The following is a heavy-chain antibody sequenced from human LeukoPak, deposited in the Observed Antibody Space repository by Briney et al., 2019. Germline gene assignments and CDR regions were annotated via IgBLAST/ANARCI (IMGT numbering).Heavy chain of an antibody. CDR3: AKDRALYGDYGYYFDF. CDR1: GFTFSSYT. V-gene: IGHV3-23*01. J-gene: IGHJ4*02. Sequence: GGSLRLSCAASGFTFSSYTMNWVRQAPGKGLEWVSAFSGSAGSTHYADSVKGRLTISRDNSKNTLYLQMNSLRAEDTAVYYCAKDRALYGDYGYYFDFWGQGALVTVST. CDR2: FSGSAGST. D-gene: IGHD4-17*01.